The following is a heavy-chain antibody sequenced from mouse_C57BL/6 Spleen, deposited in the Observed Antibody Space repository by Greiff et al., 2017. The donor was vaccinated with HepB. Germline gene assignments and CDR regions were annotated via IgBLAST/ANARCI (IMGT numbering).Heavy chain of an antibody. CDR3: TRSDYGSSYGFAY. Sequence: QVQLQQSGAELVRPGASVTLSCKASGYTFTDYEMHWVKQTPVHGLEWIGAIDPETGGTAYNQKFKGKAILTADKSSSTAYMELRSLTSEDSAVYYCTRSDYGSSYGFAYWGQGTLVTVSA. CDR2: IDPETGGT. CDR1: GYTFTDYE. J-gene: IGHJ3*01. V-gene: IGHV1-15*01. D-gene: IGHD1-1*01.